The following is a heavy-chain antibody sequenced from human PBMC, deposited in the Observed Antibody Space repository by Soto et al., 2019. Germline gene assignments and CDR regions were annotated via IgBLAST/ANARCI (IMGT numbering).Heavy chain of an antibody. V-gene: IGHV3-23*01. Sequence: EVHLLESGGGLVQPGGSLRLSCAASGFTFSSKGLGWVRQTPGGGLECVSAIGGRGGGTFYADSVRGRFTISRDDPMNTLFLEMSSLTAEDTAVYYCVKTGPNYFDSWGQGTLVTVSS. CDR3: VKTGPNYFDS. CDR2: IGGRGGGT. J-gene: IGHJ4*02. CDR1: GFTFSSKG.